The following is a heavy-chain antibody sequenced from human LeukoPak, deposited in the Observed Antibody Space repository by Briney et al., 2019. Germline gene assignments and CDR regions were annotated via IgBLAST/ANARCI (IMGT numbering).Heavy chain of an antibody. D-gene: IGHD3-3*01. CDR2: ISSSSYI. Sequence: GGSLRLSCAASGFTFSSYSMNWVRQAPGKGLEWVSSISSSSYIYYADSVKGRFTISRDNAKNSLYLQMNSLRAEDTAVYYCAKVGYDFWSGYYTENYYYYYMDVWGKGTTVTVSS. CDR1: GFTFSSYS. J-gene: IGHJ6*03. CDR3: AKVGYDFWSGYYTENYYYYYMDV. V-gene: IGHV3-21*04.